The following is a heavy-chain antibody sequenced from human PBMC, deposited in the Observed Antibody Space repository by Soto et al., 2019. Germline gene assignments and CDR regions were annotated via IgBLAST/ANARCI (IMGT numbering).Heavy chain of an antibody. CDR2: VSDSRGST. Sequence: EVQLLESGGGLVQPGGSLRLSCAASGFTFTYYGLNWVRQAPGKGLEWVSGVSDSRGSTHYADSVMGRFTITRDISRNTLFLQMNSLRAEDTAVYYCAKDAPEYGNYYFDSWGQGTVVTVSS. J-gene: IGHJ4*02. V-gene: IGHV3-23*01. CDR3: AKDAPEYGNYYFDS. D-gene: IGHD2-2*01. CDR1: GFTFTYYG.